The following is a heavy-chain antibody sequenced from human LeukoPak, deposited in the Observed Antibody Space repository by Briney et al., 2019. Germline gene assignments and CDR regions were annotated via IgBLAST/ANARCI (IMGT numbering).Heavy chain of an antibody. D-gene: IGHD3-10*01. CDR3: ARDQGSGSSPFDY. V-gene: IGHV4-61*01. J-gene: IGHJ4*02. CDR2: IYYSGST. CDR1: GGSVSSGSYY. Sequence: SETLSLTCTVSGGSVSSGSYYWSWIRQPPGKGLEWIGYIYYSGSTNYNPSLRSRVTISVDASKNQFSLKLSSVTAADTAVYYCARDQGSGSSPFDYWGQGTLVTVSS.